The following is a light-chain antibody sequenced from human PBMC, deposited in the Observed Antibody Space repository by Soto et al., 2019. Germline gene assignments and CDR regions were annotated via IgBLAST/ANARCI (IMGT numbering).Light chain of an antibody. Sequence: ETVLTQSPATLSLSPGERATLSCRASQTIRRNYLAWYRQTPGQAPRLLIYGPSNRATGIADRFSGSGSGTDFTLIISRLEPEDFALYYCQQYGSSPWTFGQGTKLEIK. V-gene: IGKV3-20*01. CDR1: QTIRRNY. J-gene: IGKJ1*01. CDR2: GPS. CDR3: QQYGSSPWT.